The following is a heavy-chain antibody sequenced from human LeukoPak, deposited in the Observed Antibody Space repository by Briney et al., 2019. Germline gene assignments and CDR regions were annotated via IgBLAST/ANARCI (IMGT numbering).Heavy chain of an antibody. D-gene: IGHD3-22*01. J-gene: IGHJ4*02. Sequence: SETLSLTCAVYGGSFSGYYWSWLRQPPGKGLEWIGEINHSGSTNYNPSLKSRVTISVDTSKNQFSLKLSSVTAADTAVYYCARLVSSSGYYNLDYWGQGTLVTVYS. CDR2: INHSGST. CDR3: ARLVSSSGYYNLDY. V-gene: IGHV4-34*01. CDR1: GGSFSGYY.